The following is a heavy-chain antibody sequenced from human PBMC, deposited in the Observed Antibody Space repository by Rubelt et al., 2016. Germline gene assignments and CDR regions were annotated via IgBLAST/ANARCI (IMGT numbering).Heavy chain of an antibody. CDR3: ARRHLTPGYSSSWYGP. J-gene: IGHJ5*02. CDR1: GGSFSGYY. V-gene: IGHV4-34*01. CDR2: INHSGSS. D-gene: IGHD6-13*01. Sequence: QVQLQQWGTGLLKPSETLSLTCGVYGGSFSGYYWTWIRQPPGKGLEWIGEINHSGSSNYNPSLKSRGVISVDTSKSHFSLKLSSVTAADTAVYYCARRHLTPGYSSSWYGPWGQGTLVTVSS.